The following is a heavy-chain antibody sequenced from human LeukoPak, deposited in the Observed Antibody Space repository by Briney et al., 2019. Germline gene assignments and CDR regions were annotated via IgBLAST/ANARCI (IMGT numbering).Heavy chain of an antibody. CDR3: ASGRSGVYYDILTGYYPALGYYYMDV. V-gene: IGHV4-39*01. CDR1: GGSISSTTYY. D-gene: IGHD3-9*01. Sequence: PSETLSLTCSVSGGSISSTTYYWGWIRQPPGKGLEWIGNIYYSGNTYYNPSLKSRVTIFVDTSKNQFSLKLSSVTAADTAVYYCASGRSGVYYDILTGYYPALGYYYMDVWGKGTTVTISS. J-gene: IGHJ6*03. CDR2: IYYSGNT.